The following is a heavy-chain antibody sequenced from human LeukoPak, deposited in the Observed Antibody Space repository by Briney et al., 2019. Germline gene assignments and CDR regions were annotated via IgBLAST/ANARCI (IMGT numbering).Heavy chain of an antibody. CDR1: GDSISGGFY. J-gene: IGHJ5*02. CDR2: IDYSGSS. CDR3: AREVLVSNWLDP. Sequence: SETLSLTCTVSGDSISGGFYWSWIRQPPGKGLEWIGSIDYSGSSHYNPSLKSRVIISEDTSNNQFSLRLSSVTAADTAVYFCAREVLVSNWLDPWGQGAPVTVSS. D-gene: IGHD3-3*01. V-gene: IGHV4-31*03.